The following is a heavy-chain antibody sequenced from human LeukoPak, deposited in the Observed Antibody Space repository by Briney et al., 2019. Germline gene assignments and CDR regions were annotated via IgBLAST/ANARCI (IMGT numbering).Heavy chain of an antibody. Sequence: GGSLRLSCAASGFTFSSYSMNWVRQAPGKGLEWVSYISSSSSTIYYADSVKGRFTISRDNAKNSLYLQMNSLRAEDTAVYYCARGSRFYDFWSGFHDYWGQGTLVTVSS. V-gene: IGHV3-48*01. D-gene: IGHD3-3*01. CDR2: ISSSSSTI. J-gene: IGHJ4*02. CDR3: ARGSRFYDFWSGFHDY. CDR1: GFTFSSYS.